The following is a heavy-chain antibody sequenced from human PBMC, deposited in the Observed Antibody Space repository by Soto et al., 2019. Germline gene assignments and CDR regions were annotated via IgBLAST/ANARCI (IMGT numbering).Heavy chain of an antibody. J-gene: IGHJ6*02. D-gene: IGHD6-6*01. CDR3: ARQKGLSSKGVAARSWYYYGMDV. CDR1: GYSFTSYW. CDR2: IDPSDSYT. V-gene: IGHV5-10-1*01. Sequence: GESLKISCKGSGYSFTSYWMSWVRQMPGKGLEWMGRIDPSDSYTNYSPSFQGHVTISADKSISTAYLQWSSLKASDTAMYYCARQKGLSSKGVAARSWYYYGMDVWGQGTTVTVSS.